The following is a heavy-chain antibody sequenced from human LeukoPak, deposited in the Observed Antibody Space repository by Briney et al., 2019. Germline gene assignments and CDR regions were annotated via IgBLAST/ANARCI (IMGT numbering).Heavy chain of an antibody. V-gene: IGHV4-38-2*01. CDR1: GYSISSGYY. CDR3: TATTYYYGSGT. J-gene: IGHJ5*02. D-gene: IGHD3-10*01. Sequence: PSETLSLTCAVSGYSISSGYYWGWIRQPPGKGLEWIGSIYHSGSTYYNPSLKSRVTISVDTSKNQFSLKLSSVTAADTAVYYCTATTYYYGSGTWGQGTLVTVSS. CDR2: IYHSGST.